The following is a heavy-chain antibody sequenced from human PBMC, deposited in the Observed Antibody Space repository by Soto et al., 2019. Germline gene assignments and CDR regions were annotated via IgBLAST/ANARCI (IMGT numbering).Heavy chain of an antibody. J-gene: IGHJ4*02. Sequence: GGSLRLSCAASGFTFNNYAMGWVRQAPEKGLEWVSAITDSGSDTYYVDSVKGRFTISRDNSKNTLYLQMNSLRAEDTAVHYCAKLGSSSWSPHYYFDYWGQGTLVTVSS. CDR2: ITDSGSDT. V-gene: IGHV3-23*01. CDR1: GFTFNNYA. D-gene: IGHD2-2*01. CDR3: AKLGSSSWSPHYYFDY.